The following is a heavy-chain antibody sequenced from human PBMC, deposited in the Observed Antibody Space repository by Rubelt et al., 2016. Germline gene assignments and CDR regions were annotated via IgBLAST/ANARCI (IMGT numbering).Heavy chain of an antibody. D-gene: IGHD2-2*01. CDR3: AKDSASFCSITSCIKKGPNSYYYGMDV. CDR2: ISGSGGST. Sequence: GKGLEWVSAISGSGGSTYYADSVKGRFTISRDNSKNTLYVQMNSLRPEDTAVYYCAKDSASFCSITSCIKKGPNSYYYGMDVWGQGTLVTVSS. J-gene: IGHJ6*02. V-gene: IGHV3-23*01.